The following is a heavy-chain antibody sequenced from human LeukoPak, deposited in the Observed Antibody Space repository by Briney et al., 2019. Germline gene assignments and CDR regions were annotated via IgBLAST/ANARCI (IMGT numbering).Heavy chain of an antibody. Sequence: GGSLRLSCAVSGIPFINAWMTWVRQAPGKGLEWIGRIKSKGSGGTTDCTAPVKGRFTISRDDSKDTVYLQMNSLRTEDTAIYYDSRGPSAHWGQGTVVTVSS. D-gene: IGHD3-22*01. V-gene: IGHV3-15*01. CDR3: SRGPSAH. CDR2: IKSKGSGGTT. CDR1: GIPFINAW. J-gene: IGHJ4*02.